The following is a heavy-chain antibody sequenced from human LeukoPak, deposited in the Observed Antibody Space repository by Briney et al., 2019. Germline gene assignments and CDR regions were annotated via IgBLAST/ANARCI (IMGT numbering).Heavy chain of an antibody. CDR3: ARDLRSWDYCDYVLDY. J-gene: IGHJ4*02. V-gene: IGHV3-66*01. Sequence: PGVPLRLSCAASGFTVSSNYMSWVRQAPGKGLEWVSVIYSGGSTYYADSVKGRFTISKDNPKNTLYRQMNSLRAEDTAVYYCARDLRSWDYCDYVLDYGGEGTLLT. CDR1: GFTVSSNY. D-gene: IGHD4-17*01. CDR2: IYSGGST.